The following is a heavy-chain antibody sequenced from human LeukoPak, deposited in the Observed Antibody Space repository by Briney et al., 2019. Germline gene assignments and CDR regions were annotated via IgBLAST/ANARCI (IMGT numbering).Heavy chain of an antibody. CDR2: ISAYNGNT. D-gene: IGHD6-13*01. Sequence: ASVKVSCKASGYTFTSYGISWVRQAPGQGLEWMGWISAYNGNTNYAQKLQGRVTMTTDTSTSTAYVELRSLRSDDTAVYYCARTAAAGTRWFDPWGQGTLVTVSS. J-gene: IGHJ5*02. CDR1: GYTFTSYG. CDR3: ARTAAAGTRWFDP. V-gene: IGHV1-18*01.